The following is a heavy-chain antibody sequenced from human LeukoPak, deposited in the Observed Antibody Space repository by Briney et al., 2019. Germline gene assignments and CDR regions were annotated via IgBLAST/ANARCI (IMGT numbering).Heavy chain of an antibody. D-gene: IGHD3-10*01. J-gene: IGHJ4*02. V-gene: IGHV4-59*02. CDR2: IYYSGNA. CDR1: GASVTNYF. Sequence: SETLPLTCTVSGASVTNYFWNWIRQPPGKGLEWIGYIYYSGNANYNPSLKSRVTISLDTSKNQFSLKLRSVTAADTAVYYCLSGVTWGQGTLVTVSS. CDR3: LSGVT.